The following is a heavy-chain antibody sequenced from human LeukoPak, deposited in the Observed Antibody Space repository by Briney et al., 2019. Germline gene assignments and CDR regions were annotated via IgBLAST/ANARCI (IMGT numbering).Heavy chain of an antibody. CDR3: ARDRDYYDSSGYYLFDY. J-gene: IGHJ4*02. CDR1: GGSISSGGYY. V-gene: IGHV4-31*03. CDR2: IYYSGST. Sequence: SETLSLTCTVSGGSISSGGYYWSWIRQHPGKGLEWIGYIYYSGSTYYNPSLKSRVTISVDTSKNQFSLKLSSVTAADTAVYYCARDRDYYDSSGYYLFDYWGQGTLVTVSS. D-gene: IGHD3-22*01.